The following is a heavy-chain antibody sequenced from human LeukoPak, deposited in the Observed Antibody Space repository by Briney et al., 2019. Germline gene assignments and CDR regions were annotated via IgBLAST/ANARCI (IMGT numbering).Heavy chain of an antibody. V-gene: IGHV3-23*01. CDR2: ISGSGGST. J-gene: IGHJ4*02. D-gene: IGHD1-26*01. CDR3: AKDLSSFFY. CDR1: GFSVSSHF. Sequence: GGSLRLSCAASGFSVSSHFMNWVRQAPGKGLEWVSAISGSGGSTYYADSVKGRFTISRDNSKNTLYLQMNSLRAEDTAVYYCAKDLSSFFYWGQGTLVTVSS.